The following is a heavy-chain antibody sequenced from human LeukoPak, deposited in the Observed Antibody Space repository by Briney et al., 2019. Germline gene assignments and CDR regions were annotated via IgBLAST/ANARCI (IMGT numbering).Heavy chain of an antibody. D-gene: IGHD3-22*01. Sequence: SETLSLTCAVYGGSFSGHYWSWIRQPPGKGLEWIGEINHSGSTDYNPSLKSRVTISVDTSKIQFSLKVGSVTAADTAVYYCARVIEGYYDSSAQYGGYFDYWGQGTLVTVSS. V-gene: IGHV4-34*01. J-gene: IGHJ4*02. CDR3: ARVIEGYYDSSAQYGGYFDY. CDR1: GGSFSGHY. CDR2: INHSGST.